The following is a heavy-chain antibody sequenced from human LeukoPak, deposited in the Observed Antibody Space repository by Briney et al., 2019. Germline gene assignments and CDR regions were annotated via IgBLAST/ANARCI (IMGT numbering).Heavy chain of an antibody. V-gene: IGHV4-39*01. J-gene: IGHJ6*02. CDR2: IYYSGST. Sequence: SETLSLTCTVSGGSISSSSYYWGWIRQPPGKGLEWIGSIYYSGSTYYNPSLKSRVTISVDTSKNQFSLKLSSVTAADTAVYYCARLPVEDQYYYYGMDVWGQGTTVTVSS. CDR1: GGSISSSSYY. CDR3: ARLPVEDQYYYYGMDV.